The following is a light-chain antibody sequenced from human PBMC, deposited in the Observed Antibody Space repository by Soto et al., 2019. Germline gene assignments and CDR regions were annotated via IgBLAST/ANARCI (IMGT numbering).Light chain of an antibody. CDR3: LQYNTNSYT. Sequence: EIVLTQSPATLSLSPGERATLSCRASQSVSSYLAWYQQKPGQAPRLLIYDASNRATGIPARFSGSGSGTDFTLTIGSLQPDDFATYYCLQYNTNSYTFGQGTKLEIK. V-gene: IGKV3-11*01. CDR1: QSVSSY. CDR2: DAS. J-gene: IGKJ2*01.